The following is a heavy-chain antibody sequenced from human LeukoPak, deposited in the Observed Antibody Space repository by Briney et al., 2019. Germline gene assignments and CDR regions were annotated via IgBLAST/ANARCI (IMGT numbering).Heavy chain of an antibody. CDR2: MNPNSGNT. CDR3: ARGGSLRDGDNGIDY. CDR1: GYTFTSYD. Sequence: ASVKVSCKASGYTFTSYDINWVRQATGQGLEWMGWMNPNSGNTGYAQKFQGRVTMTRNTSISTAYMELSSPRSEDTAVYYCARGGSLRDGDNGIDYWGQGTLVTVSS. D-gene: IGHD4-17*01. J-gene: IGHJ4*02. V-gene: IGHV1-8*01.